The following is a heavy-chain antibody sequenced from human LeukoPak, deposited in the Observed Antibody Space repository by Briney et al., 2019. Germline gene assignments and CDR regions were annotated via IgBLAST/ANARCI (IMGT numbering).Heavy chain of an antibody. J-gene: IGHJ4*02. CDR2: TYYRSKLYN. D-gene: IGHD3-22*01. V-gene: IGHV6-1*01. Sequence: SQTLSVTCAISGDSVSSNSAAWNWIRQSPSRGLEWLGRTYYRSKLYNDYAVSVKSRITINPDTSKNQFSLQLNSVTPEDTAVYYCARAPDYYDSSGYSLDFDYWGQGTLVTVSS. CDR1: GDSVSSNSAA. CDR3: ARAPDYYDSSGYSLDFDY.